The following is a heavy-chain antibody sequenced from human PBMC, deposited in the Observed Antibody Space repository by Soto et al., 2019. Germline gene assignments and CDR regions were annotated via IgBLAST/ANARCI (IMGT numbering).Heavy chain of an antibody. CDR2: IIPIFGTT. CDR1: RGPFLSYT. V-gene: IGHV1-69*13. J-gene: IGHJ4*02. Sequence: GASVKVSCKASRGPFLSYTLTWVRQAPGHGLEWMAQIIPIFGTTHYAQKFQGRVTITADESTSTAYMELSSLGYEDTAVYYSARVSIAVAGKVDYWGQGTLVIVSS. CDR3: ARVSIAVAGKVDY. D-gene: IGHD6-19*01.